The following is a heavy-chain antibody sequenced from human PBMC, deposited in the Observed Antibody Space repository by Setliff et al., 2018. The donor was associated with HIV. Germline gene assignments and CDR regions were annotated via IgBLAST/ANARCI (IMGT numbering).Heavy chain of an antibody. CDR2: IIPILGIA. Sequence: RPSVKVSCKASGDTFSSYAISWVRQAPGQGLEWMGGIIPILGIANYAQKFQDRVTITADKSTDTAYMELSSLRSEDTAVYYCARAQYQLLEPPTYNWFDPWGQGTLVTVS. CDR3: ARAQYQLLEPPTYNWFDP. D-gene: IGHD2-2*01. CDR1: GDTFSSYA. J-gene: IGHJ5*02. V-gene: IGHV1-69*10.